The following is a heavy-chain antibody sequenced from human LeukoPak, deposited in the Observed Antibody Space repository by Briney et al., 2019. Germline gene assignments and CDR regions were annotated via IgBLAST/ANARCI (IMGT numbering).Heavy chain of an antibody. D-gene: IGHD3-3*01. CDR1: GFTFSSYA. J-gene: IGHJ4*02. CDR2: ISGSGGST. V-gene: IGHV3-23*01. Sequence: PGRSLRLSCAASGFTFSSYAMSWVRQAPGKGLEWVSAISGSGGSTYYADSVKGRFTISRDNSKNTLYLQMNSLRAEDTAVYYCAKVGDYDFWSGYYYFDYWGQGTLVTVSS. CDR3: AKVGDYDFWSGYYYFDY.